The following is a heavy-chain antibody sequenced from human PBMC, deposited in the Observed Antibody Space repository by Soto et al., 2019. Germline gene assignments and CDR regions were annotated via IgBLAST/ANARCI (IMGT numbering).Heavy chain of an antibody. D-gene: IGHD6-13*01. CDR2: IYHSGST. J-gene: IGHJ5*01. CDR1: GGSISSGGYS. CDR3: VRLIGSSWLDS. V-gene: IGHV4-30-2*01. Sequence: SETLSLTCAVSGGSISSGGYSWSWIRQPPGKGLEWIGYIYHSGSTYYNPSLKSRVTISIDRSNNQLSLQLNSVTPDDTAVYYCVRLIGSSWLDSWGQGTLVTVSS.